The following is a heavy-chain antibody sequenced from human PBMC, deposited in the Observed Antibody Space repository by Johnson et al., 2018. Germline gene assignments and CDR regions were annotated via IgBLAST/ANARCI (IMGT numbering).Heavy chain of an antibody. CDR2: ISSSSSYI. CDR3: ARDAGTVVSGYFQH. J-gene: IGHJ1*01. D-gene: IGHD1-1*01. V-gene: IGHV3-21*01. CDR1: GFTFSSYS. Sequence: VQLVESGGGLVKPGGSLRLSCAASGFTFSSYSMNWVRQAPGKGLEWVSSISSSSSYIYYADSVKGRFTISRDNAKNSLYLQMNSLGAEDTAVYYWARDAGTVVSGYFQHWGQGTLVTVSS.